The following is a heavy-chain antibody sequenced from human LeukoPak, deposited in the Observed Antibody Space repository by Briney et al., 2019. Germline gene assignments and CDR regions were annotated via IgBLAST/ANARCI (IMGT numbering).Heavy chain of an antibody. Sequence: GGSLRLSCAASGFTFSYYSMNWVRQAPGKGLEWISHIRSSSSDIYYADSVKGRFTISRDNAKNSLYLQMNSLRSEDTAVYYCATPLSGDRGYYYGMDVWGQGTTVTVSS. CDR3: ATPLSGDRGYYYGMDV. D-gene: IGHD7-27*01. V-gene: IGHV3-48*01. J-gene: IGHJ6*02. CDR1: GFTFSYYS. CDR2: IRSSSSDI.